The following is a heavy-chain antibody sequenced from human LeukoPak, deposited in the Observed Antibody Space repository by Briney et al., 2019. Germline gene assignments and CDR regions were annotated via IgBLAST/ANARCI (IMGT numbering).Heavy chain of an antibody. CDR3: ARDYYYDSSGYYGY. CDR2: ISSSGSTM. CDR1: GFTFSDYY. J-gene: IGHJ4*02. D-gene: IGHD3-22*01. Sequence: GGSLRLSCAASGFTFSDYYMSWIRQAPGKGLECVSYISSSGSTMYYADSVKGRFTISRDNAKNSLYLQMNSLRAEDTAVYYCARDYYYDSSGYYGYWGQGTLVTVSS. V-gene: IGHV3-11*01.